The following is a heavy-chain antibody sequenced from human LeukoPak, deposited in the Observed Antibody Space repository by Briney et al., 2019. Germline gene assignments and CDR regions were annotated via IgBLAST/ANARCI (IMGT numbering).Heavy chain of an antibody. CDR3: AKASGPTDF. CDR2: IRGSGRNT. J-gene: IGHJ4*02. Sequence: TGGSLRLSCAASGFTFSSYGMRWVRQAPGKGLEWVSAIRGSGRNTYYADSVKGRFTISRDNSKNTLYLQMNSLRDEDTAVYYCAKASGPTDFWGQGALVTVSS. CDR1: GFTFSSYG. V-gene: IGHV3-23*01.